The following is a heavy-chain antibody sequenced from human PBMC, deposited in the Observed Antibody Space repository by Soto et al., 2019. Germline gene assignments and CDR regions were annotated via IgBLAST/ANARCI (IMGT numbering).Heavy chain of an antibody. CDR2: ISYDGSHK. CDR3: AKGQQWLTY. Sequence: QVQLVESGGGVVQPGRSLRLSCAASGFTFSTYDMQWVRQAPGKGLEWVAVISYDGSHKYYADSVEGRFTISSDNSKNTLYLQMSSLRAEDTAVYYCAKGQQWLTYWGQGTLVTVSS. CDR1: GFTFSTYD. D-gene: IGHD6-19*01. V-gene: IGHV3-30*18. J-gene: IGHJ4*02.